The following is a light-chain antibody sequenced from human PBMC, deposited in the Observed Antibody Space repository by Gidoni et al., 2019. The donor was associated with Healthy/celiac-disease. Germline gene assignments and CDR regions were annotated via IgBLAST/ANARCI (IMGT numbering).Light chain of an antibody. J-gene: IGKJ4*01. V-gene: IGKV3-11*01. CDR3: QQRSNWQVT. CDR1: QSVSSY. CDR2: EAS. Sequence: IVLTQSPATLSLSPGERATLSCRASQSVSSYLAWYQQKPGQAPRLLIYEASNRATGIPARFSGSGSGTDFTLTISSLEPEDFAVYYCQQRSNWQVTFGGGTKVEIK.